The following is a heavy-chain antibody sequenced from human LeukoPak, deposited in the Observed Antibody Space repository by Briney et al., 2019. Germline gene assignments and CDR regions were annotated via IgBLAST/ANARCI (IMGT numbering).Heavy chain of an antibody. Sequence: PSETLSLTCTVSGYSISSGYYWGWIRQPPGKGLEWIGSIYHSGSTYYNPSLKSRVTISVDTSKNQFSLKLSSVTAADTAVYYCASAVTTNNLAFDPWGQGTLVTVSS. V-gene: IGHV4-38-2*02. J-gene: IGHJ5*02. D-gene: IGHD4-17*01. CDR3: ASAVTTNNLAFDP. CDR1: GYSISSGYY. CDR2: IYHSGST.